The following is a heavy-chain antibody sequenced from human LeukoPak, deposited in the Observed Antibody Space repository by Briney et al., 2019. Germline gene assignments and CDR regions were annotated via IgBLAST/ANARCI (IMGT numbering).Heavy chain of an antibody. V-gene: IGHV1-2*06. CDR3: ARVSVAVAGYWFDP. CDR2: INPNSGGT. D-gene: IGHD6-19*01. J-gene: IGHJ5*02. CDR1: GYPFTGYY. Sequence: ASVKVSCKASGYPFTGYYMHWVRQAPGQGLEWMGRINPNSGGTNYAQKFQGRVTMTRDTSISTAYMELSRLRSDDTAVYYCARVSVAVAGYWFDPWGQGTLVTVSS.